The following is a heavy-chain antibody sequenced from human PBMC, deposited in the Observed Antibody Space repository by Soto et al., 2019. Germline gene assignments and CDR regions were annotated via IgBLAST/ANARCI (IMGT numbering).Heavy chain of an antibody. Sequence: GGSLRLSCAASGFTFSSYSMNWVRQAPGKGLEWVSSISSSSSYIYYADSVKGRFTISRDNAKNSLYLQMNSLRAEDTAVYYCARVGLRLVRGVIMPNYFDYWGQGTLVTVSS. V-gene: IGHV3-21*01. CDR1: GFTFSSYS. D-gene: IGHD3-10*01. J-gene: IGHJ4*02. CDR3: ARVGLRLVRGVIMPNYFDY. CDR2: ISSSSSYI.